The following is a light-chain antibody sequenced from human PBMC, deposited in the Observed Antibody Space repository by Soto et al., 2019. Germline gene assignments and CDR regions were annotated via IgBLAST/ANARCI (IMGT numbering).Light chain of an antibody. CDR1: QGVLYSSNNKNY. V-gene: IGKV4-1*01. J-gene: IGKJ1*01. Sequence: DIVMTQSPDSLAVSLGEGATINCKSSQGVLYSSNNKNYLAWYQQKPGQPPKLLIYWASTRESGVPDRFSGGGSGTDFSLTISSLQAEDVAVYFCQQYQSTPWTFGQGTKVEIK. CDR3: QQYQSTPWT. CDR2: WAS.